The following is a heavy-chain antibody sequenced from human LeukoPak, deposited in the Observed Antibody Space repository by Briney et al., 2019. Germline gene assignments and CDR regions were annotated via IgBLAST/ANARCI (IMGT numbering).Heavy chain of an antibody. Sequence: GGSLRLSCAASGLTDSSNYMSWVRQAPGKGVAWVSVIYSGGSAYYADSVKGRFTISRDNSKNTLYLQMNSLRAEDTAVYYCARGGGWQQLIDCWGQGTLVTVSS. D-gene: IGHD5-24*01. CDR1: GLTDSSNY. J-gene: IGHJ4*02. V-gene: IGHV3-53*01. CDR3: ARGGGWQQLIDC. CDR2: IYSGGSA.